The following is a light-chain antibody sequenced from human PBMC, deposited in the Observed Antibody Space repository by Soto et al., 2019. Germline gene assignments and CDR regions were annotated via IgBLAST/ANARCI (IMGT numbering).Light chain of an antibody. V-gene: IGKV1-39*01. J-gene: IGKJ1*01. CDR1: QTIMTY. Sequence: EIQMTQSPSSLSAYVGDEVTITCRASQTIMTYLNWYQLKPGKPPRLLIYAASSLQSGVPSRFSGSGSGTDFSLTISSLQREDFATYYCQQTYSTPRTFGQGTKVDIK. CDR3: QQTYSTPRT. CDR2: AAS.